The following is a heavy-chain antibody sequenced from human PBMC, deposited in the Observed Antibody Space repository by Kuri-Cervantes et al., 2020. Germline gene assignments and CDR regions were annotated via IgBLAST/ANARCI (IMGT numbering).Heavy chain of an antibody. D-gene: IGHD3-9*01. J-gene: IGHJ3*02. Sequence: ASVKVSCKASGGTFTSYAMHWVRQAPGQRLEWMGWINAGNGNTKYSQKFQGRVTITRDTSASTAYMELSSLRSEDTAVYYCARGYFDWLSLGDAFDIWGQGTMVTVSS. CDR1: GGTFTSYA. CDR3: ARGYFDWLSLGDAFDI. V-gene: IGHV1-3*01. CDR2: INAGNGNT.